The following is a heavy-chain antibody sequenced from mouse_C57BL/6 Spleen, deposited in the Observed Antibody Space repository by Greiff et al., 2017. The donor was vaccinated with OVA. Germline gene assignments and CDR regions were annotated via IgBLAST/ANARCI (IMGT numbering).Heavy chain of an antibody. J-gene: IGHJ3*01. CDR2: IDPSDSYP. CDR3: AAYYYGSSPFAY. V-gene: IGHV1-69*01. Sequence: QVQLQQPGAELVMPGASVKLSCKASGYTFTSYWMHWVKQRPGQGLEWIGEIDPSDSYPNYNQKFKGKSTLTVDKSSSTAYMQLSSLTSEDSAVYYCAAYYYGSSPFAYWGQGTLVTVSA. D-gene: IGHD1-1*01. CDR1: GYTFTSYW.